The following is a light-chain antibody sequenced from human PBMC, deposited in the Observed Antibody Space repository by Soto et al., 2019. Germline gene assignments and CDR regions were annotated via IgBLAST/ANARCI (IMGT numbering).Light chain of an antibody. CDR1: SSNIGARYD. Sequence: QAVLTQPPSVSGAPGQRVTISCTGSSSNIGARYDVQWYQQVPGTAPKLLIYGKNNRPSGVPDRFSGSKSGTSASLAITGLQAEDEADYYCQSYDSSLSGVVFGTGTKVTVL. J-gene: IGLJ1*01. CDR2: GKN. V-gene: IGLV1-40*01. CDR3: QSYDSSLSGVV.